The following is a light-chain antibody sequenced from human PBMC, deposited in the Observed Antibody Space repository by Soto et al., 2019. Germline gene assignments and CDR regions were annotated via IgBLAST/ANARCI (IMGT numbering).Light chain of an antibody. CDR3: QQYNSYLYT. V-gene: IGKV1-5*03. J-gene: IGKJ2*01. CDR1: QSISSW. Sequence: DIHMTQSPSTLSASVGDRVTITCRASQSISSWLAWYQQKPGKAPKLLIYKASSLESGVPSRFSGSGSGTEFTLTISSLQPDDFATYYCQQYNSYLYTFGQGTKVDIK. CDR2: KAS.